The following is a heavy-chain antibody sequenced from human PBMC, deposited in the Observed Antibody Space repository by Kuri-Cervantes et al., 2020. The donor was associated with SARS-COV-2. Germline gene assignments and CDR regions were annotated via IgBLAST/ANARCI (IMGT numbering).Heavy chain of an antibody. CDR3: ATTSGYCSGGSCHGNY. CDR1: GYTFTSYA. CDR2: INAGNGNT. J-gene: IGHJ4*02. V-gene: IGHV1-3*01. D-gene: IGHD2-15*01. Sequence: ASVKVSCKASGYTFTSYAMHWVRQAPGQRLEWMGWINAGNGNTKYSQKFQGRVTITRDTSASTAYMELSSPRSVDTAVYYCATTSGYCSGGSCHGNYWGQGTLVTVSS.